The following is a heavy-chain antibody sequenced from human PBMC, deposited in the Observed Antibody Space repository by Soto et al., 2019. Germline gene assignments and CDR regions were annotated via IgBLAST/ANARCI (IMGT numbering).Heavy chain of an antibody. CDR3: ASGDCSSTSCYLDY. V-gene: IGHV4-31*03. J-gene: IGHJ4*02. CDR2: IYYSGST. CDR1: GGSISSGGYY. D-gene: IGHD2-2*01. Sequence: SETLSLTCTVSGGSISSGGYYWSWIRQHPGKGLEWIGYIYYSGSTYYNPSLKSRVTISVDTSKNQFSLKLSSVTAADTAVYYCASGDCSSTSCYLDYWGQGTLVTVSS.